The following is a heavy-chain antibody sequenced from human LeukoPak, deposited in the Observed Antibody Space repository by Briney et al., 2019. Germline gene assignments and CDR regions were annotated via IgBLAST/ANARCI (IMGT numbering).Heavy chain of an antibody. V-gene: IGHV3-21*01. CDR1: GFTFSSYS. J-gene: IGHJ3*02. Sequence: GGSLRLSCAASGFTFSSYSMNWVRQAPGKGLEWVSSISSSSSYIYYADSVKGRFTISRDNAKNSLYLQMNSLRAEDTAVYYCARDSRITIFGVVTGDAFDIWGQGTMVTVSS. CDR3: ARDSRITIFGVVTGDAFDI. D-gene: IGHD3-3*01. CDR2: ISSSSSYI.